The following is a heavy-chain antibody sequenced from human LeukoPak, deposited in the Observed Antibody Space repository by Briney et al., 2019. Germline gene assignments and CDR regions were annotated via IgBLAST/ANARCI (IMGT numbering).Heavy chain of an antibody. CDR2: IYYSGST. V-gene: IGHV4-30-4*01. CDR1: GGSISSGDYY. J-gene: IGHJ4*02. Sequence: PSQTLSLTCTVSGGSISSGDYYWSWLRQPPGKGLEWIGYIYYSGSTYYTPSLKSRVTISVDTSKNQFSLKLSSVTAADTAVYYCASLRILGQQWLVDDYWGQGTLVTVSS. D-gene: IGHD6-19*01. CDR3: ASLRILGQQWLVDDY.